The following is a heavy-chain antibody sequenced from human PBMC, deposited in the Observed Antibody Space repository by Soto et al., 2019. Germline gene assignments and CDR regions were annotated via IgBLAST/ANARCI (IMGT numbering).Heavy chain of an antibody. Sequence: AGGSLRLSCAASGFTFSSYGMHWVRQAPGKGLEWVAVIWYDGSNKYYADSVKGRFTISRDNSKNTLYLQMNSLRAEDTAVYYCARDLRYDFWSGYSNYGMDVWGQGTTVTVSS. D-gene: IGHD3-3*01. J-gene: IGHJ6*02. CDR1: GFTFSSYG. CDR2: IWYDGSNK. CDR3: ARDLRYDFWSGYSNYGMDV. V-gene: IGHV3-33*01.